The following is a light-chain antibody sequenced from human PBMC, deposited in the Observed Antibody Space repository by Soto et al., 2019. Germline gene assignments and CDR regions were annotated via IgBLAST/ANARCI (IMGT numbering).Light chain of an antibody. CDR1: SSNIGADYD. V-gene: IGLV1-40*01. Sequence: QSVLTQPPSVSGAPGQRVTISCTGSSSNIGADYDVHWYQQLPGTAPKLLIYGNSNRPSGVPYRFSASKSGTSASLAITGLQAEDEADYYCQSYDSSLSAVVFGGGTKLTVL. CDR3: QSYDSSLSAVV. J-gene: IGLJ3*02. CDR2: GNS.